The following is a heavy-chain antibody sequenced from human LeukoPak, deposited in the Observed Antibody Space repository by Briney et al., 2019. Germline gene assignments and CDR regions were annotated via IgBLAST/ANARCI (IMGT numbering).Heavy chain of an antibody. D-gene: IGHD6-13*01. J-gene: IGHJ4*02. V-gene: IGHV4-39*07. CDR2: VYYSGTT. CDR1: GGSISSSTYY. Sequence: SETLSLTCTVSGGSISSSTYYWGWIRQPPGKGLEWIGSVYYSGTTFYNPSLKSRVTISLDTSKNQFSLKLTSVAAADTAVYYCARDRGLWSSSWIDYWGRGALVTVSS. CDR3: ARDRGLWSSSWIDY.